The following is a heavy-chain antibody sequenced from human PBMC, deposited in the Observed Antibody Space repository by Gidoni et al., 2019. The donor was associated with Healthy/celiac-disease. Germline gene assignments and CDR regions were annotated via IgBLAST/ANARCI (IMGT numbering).Heavy chain of an antibody. V-gene: IGHV3-15*07. CDR1: FSNAW. CDR3: TTVGYSSGWYRAY. Sequence: FSNAWMNWVRQAPGKGLEWVGRIKSKTDGGTTDYAAPVKGRFTITRDDSKYTLYLQMNSLKTEATAVYYCTTVGYSSGWYRAYWGQGTLVTVSS. CDR2: IKSKTDGGTT. J-gene: IGHJ4*02. D-gene: IGHD6-19*01.